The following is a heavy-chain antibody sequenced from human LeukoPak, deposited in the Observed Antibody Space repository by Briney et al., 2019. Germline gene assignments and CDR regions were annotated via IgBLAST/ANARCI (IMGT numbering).Heavy chain of an antibody. Sequence: GESLKISCQGSGYSFTTYWIAWVRQMPGKGLEWMGFIYPDDSDTRYSPSFQGQVTISADKSINTASLQWDSLKASDTAMYYCARLRGSGWSFDFWGQGTLVTVSS. CDR2: IYPDDSDT. V-gene: IGHV5-51*01. CDR1: GYSFTTYW. CDR3: ARLRGSGWSFDF. J-gene: IGHJ4*02. D-gene: IGHD6-19*01.